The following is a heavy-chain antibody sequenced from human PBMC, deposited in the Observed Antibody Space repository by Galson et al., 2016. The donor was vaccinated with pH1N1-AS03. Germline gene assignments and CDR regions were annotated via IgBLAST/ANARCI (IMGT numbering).Heavy chain of an antibody. CDR3: AKARVRREGDREDHFDY. Sequence: SLRLSCAASGFTVSSSHMNWVRQAPGKGLEWVSIIYSGGTTYYADSMKGRFIVSRDNSKNTLYLQMNSLRAEDTALYYCAKARVRREGDREDHFDYWGQGTLVTVSS. V-gene: IGHV3-53*01. D-gene: IGHD5-24*01. CDR2: IYSGGTT. J-gene: IGHJ4*02. CDR1: GFTVSSSH.